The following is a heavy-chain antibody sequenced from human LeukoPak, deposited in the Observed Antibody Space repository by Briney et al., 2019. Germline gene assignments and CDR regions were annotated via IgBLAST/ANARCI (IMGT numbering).Heavy chain of an antibody. D-gene: IGHD1-26*01. CDR3: AKGGSYGLDVTFHY. CDR2: INWNSGNI. J-gene: IGHJ4*02. CDR1: RFIFDDYA. V-gene: IGHV3-9*03. Sequence: PGGSLRLSCAASRFIFDDYAMYWVRQVPGKGLEWVSGINWNSGNIVYADAVKGRFIISRDNAKNSLYLQMNSLRPEDMALYYCAKGGSYGLDVTFHYWGQGTLVTVSS.